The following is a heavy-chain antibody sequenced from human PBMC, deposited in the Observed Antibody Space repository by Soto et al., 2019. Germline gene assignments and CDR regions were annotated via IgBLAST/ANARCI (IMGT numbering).Heavy chain of an antibody. CDR3: AKSSGSGWSSLGY. CDR2: ISYDGSNK. CDR1: GFTFSSYG. D-gene: IGHD6-19*01. Sequence: GGSLRLSCAASGFTFSSYGMHWVRQAPGKGLEWVAVISYDGSNKYYADSVKGRFTISRDNSKNTLYLQMNSLRAEDTAVYYCAKSSGSGWSSLGYWGQGTLVTVSS. V-gene: IGHV3-30*18. J-gene: IGHJ4*02.